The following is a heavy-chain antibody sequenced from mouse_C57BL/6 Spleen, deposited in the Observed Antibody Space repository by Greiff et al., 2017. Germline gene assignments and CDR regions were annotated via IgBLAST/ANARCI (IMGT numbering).Heavy chain of an antibody. V-gene: IGHV1-39*01. Sequence: LQPSGPELVKPGASVKISCKASGYSFTDYNMNWVKQSNGKSLEWIGVINPNYGTTSYNQKFKGKATLTVEQSSSTAYMQLNSLTSEDSAVYYCAALITTVVDPYYAMDYWGQGTSVTVSS. CDR1: GYSFTDYN. CDR2: INPNYGTT. CDR3: AALITTVVDPYYAMDY. J-gene: IGHJ4*01. D-gene: IGHD1-1*01.